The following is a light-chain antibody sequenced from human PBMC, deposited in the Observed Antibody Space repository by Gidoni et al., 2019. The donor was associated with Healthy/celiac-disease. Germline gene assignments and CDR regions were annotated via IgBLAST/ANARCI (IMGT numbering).Light chain of an antibody. CDR2: KAS. CDR3: QQYNSYSKS. CDR1: QSISSW. V-gene: IGKV1-5*03. J-gene: IGKJ2*03. Sequence: DIQMTQSPSTLSASVGDIVTITCRASQSISSWLAWYQQKPGKAPKLLIYKASSLESGVPSSFSGSGSGTEFTLTISSLQPDDFATYYCQQYNSYSKSFGQGTKL.